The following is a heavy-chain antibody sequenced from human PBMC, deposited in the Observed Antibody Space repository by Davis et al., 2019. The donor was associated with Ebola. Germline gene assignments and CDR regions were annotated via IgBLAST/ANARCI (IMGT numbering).Heavy chain of an antibody. CDR1: GFTFSSYG. D-gene: IGHD1-14*01. CDR3: TTYRDYGMDV. CDR2: IRYDGSNK. Sequence: GESLKISCAASGFTFSSYGMHWVRQAPGKGLEWVAFIRYDGSNKYYADSVKGRFTISRDNSKNTLYLQMNSLRAEDTAVYYCTTYRDYGMDVWGKGTTVTVSS. J-gene: IGHJ6*04. V-gene: IGHV3-30*02.